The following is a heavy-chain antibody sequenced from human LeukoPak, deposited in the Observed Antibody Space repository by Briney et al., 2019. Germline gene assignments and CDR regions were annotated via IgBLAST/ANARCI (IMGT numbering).Heavy chain of an antibody. CDR2: INPSGGST. D-gene: IGHD3-10*01. CDR1: GYTFTSYG. J-gene: IGHJ4*02. Sequence: APVKVSCKASGYTFTSYGISWVRQAPGQGLEWMGIINPSGGSTSYAQKFQGRVTMTRDTSTSTVYMELSSLRSEDTAVYYCARGGLGELFSPLDYWGQGTLVTVSS. CDR3: ARGGLGELFSPLDY. V-gene: IGHV1-46*01.